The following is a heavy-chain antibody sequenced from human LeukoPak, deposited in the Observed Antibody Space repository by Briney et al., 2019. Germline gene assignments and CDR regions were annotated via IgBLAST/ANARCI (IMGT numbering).Heavy chain of an antibody. D-gene: IGHD2-15*01. V-gene: IGHV1-69*04. Sequence: SVKVSCKASGGTFSSYAISWVRQAPGQGLEWMGRIIPILGIANYAQKFQGRVTITADKSASTAYMELSGLRSEDTAVYYCARVVVAAISGYYFDYWGQGTLVTVSS. CDR2: IIPILGIA. CDR3: ARVVVAAISGYYFDY. CDR1: GGTFSSYA. J-gene: IGHJ4*02.